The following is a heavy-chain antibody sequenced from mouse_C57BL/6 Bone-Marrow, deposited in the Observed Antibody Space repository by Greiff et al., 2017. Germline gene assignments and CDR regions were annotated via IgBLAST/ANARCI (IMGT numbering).Heavy chain of an antibody. CDR3: ARERAYGNFDY. Sequence: VQLQESGAELARPGASVKLSCKASGYTFTSYGISWVKQRTGQGLEWIGEIYPRSGNTYYNEKFKGKATLTADKASSTAYMELRSLTSEDSAVYFCARERAYGNFDYWGQGTTLTVSS. CDR1: GYTFTSYG. CDR2: IYPRSGNT. J-gene: IGHJ2*01. V-gene: IGHV1-81*01. D-gene: IGHD2-1*01.